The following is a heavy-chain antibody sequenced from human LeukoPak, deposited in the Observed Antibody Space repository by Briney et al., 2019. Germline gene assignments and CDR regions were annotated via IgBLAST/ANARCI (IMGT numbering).Heavy chain of an antibody. CDR3: ARDKAVTTELTQYFHH. CDR1: GYTFTSYG. CDR2: ISGYNGYT. D-gene: IGHD4-11*01. J-gene: IGHJ1*01. V-gene: IGHV1-18*01. Sequence: ASMKVSCKASGYTFTSYGISWVRQAPGQGLEWMGWISGYNGYTNYAQKFQFRVTMTTDTSTSTAYMELRSLTSDDTAVYYCARDKAVTTELTQYFHHWGQGTLVTVSS.